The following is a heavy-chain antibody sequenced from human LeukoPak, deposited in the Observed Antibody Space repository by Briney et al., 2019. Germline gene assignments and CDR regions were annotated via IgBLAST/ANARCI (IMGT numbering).Heavy chain of an antibody. Sequence: SETLSLTCTVSGGSISSSGYYWGWIRQPPGKGLEYFASIDSSGNTYYNPSLQSRVTISADTSKNQFSLKLSSVTAADTAVYYCARHRGYSYGSDAFDIWGPGTMVTVSS. CDR3: ARHRGYSYGSDAFDI. CDR1: GGSISSSGYY. V-gene: IGHV4-39*01. CDR2: IDSSGNT. D-gene: IGHD5-18*01. J-gene: IGHJ3*02.